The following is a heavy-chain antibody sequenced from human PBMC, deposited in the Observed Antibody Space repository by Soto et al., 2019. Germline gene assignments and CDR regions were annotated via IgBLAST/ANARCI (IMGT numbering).Heavy chain of an antibody. V-gene: IGHV4-34*01. J-gene: IGHJ6*02. D-gene: IGHD2-15*01. CDR1: GGSFSGYY. Sequence: ETLSLTCAVYGGSFSGYYWSWIRQPPGKGLEWIGEINHSGSTNYNPSLKSRVTISVDTSKNQFSLKLSSVTAADTAVYYCARGLRGYCSGGSCYSFGYYYYGMDVWGQGTTVTVSS. CDR2: INHSGST. CDR3: ARGLRGYCSGGSCYSFGYYYYGMDV.